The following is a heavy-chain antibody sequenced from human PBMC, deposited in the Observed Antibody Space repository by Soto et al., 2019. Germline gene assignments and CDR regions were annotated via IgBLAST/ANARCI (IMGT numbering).Heavy chain of an antibody. Sequence: SETLSVTSTVAGGSMSSHSWSWIRQPPGKGLEWIGYIYYSGSTNSNPSLKSRVTISLDTSKSQFSLKLSSVTAADTAVYYCGSGYYYMDVWDKGTTVTVSS. CDR2: IYYSGST. CDR1: GGSMSSHS. V-gene: IGHV4-59*11. J-gene: IGHJ6*03. CDR3: GSGYYYMDV.